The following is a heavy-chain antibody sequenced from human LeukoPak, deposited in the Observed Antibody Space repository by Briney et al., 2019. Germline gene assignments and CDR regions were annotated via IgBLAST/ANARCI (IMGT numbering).Heavy chain of an antibody. CDR3: ASTHFDWLSNPTRAEYFQH. CDR1: GGSISSYY. CDR2: IFTSGST. D-gene: IGHD3-9*01. Sequence: SETLSLTCTVSGGSISSYYWSWIRQPAGKGLEWIGRIFTSGSTNYNPSLKSRVTMSVDTSKNQFSLKLSSVTAADTAVYYCASTHFDWLSNPTRAEYFQHWGQGTLVTVSS. V-gene: IGHV4-4*07. J-gene: IGHJ1*01.